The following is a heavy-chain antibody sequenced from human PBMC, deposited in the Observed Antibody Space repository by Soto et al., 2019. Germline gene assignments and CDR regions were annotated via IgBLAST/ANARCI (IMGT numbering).Heavy chain of an antibody. CDR3: ARNGDSSDYRGWFDP. CDR1: GFTVSSNY. V-gene: IGHV3-66*01. CDR2: IYSGGTT. J-gene: IGHJ5*02. D-gene: IGHD3-22*01. Sequence: EVQLVESGGGLVQPGGSLRLSCAASGFTVSSNYMSWVRQAPGKGLECVSVIYSGGTTYYADSVKGRFTISRDKSKNTLYLQMNSLRAGERAVYYCARNGDSSDYRGWFDPWGQGTLVTVPS.